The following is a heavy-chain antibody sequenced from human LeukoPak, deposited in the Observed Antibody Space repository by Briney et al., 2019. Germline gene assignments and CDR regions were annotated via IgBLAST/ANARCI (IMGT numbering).Heavy chain of an antibody. D-gene: IGHD1-14*01. J-gene: IGHJ4*02. Sequence: PGGSLRLSCAASGFTFSSYSMSWVRQAPGKGLEWVSSISSSSSYIYYADSVKGRFTISRDNAKNSLYLQMNSLRAEDTAVYYCARDLKPHSVEPTGTCWGQGTLVTVSS. CDR2: ISSSSSYI. CDR3: ARDLKPHSVEPTGTC. CDR1: GFTFSSYS. V-gene: IGHV3-21*01.